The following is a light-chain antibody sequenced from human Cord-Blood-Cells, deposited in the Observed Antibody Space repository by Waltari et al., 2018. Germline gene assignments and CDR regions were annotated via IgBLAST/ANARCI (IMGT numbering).Light chain of an antibody. Sequence: DIQMTQSPSPLSASVGDSVTITCRASQSISSWLAWYQQKPGKAPKLLIYDASSLESGVPSRFSGSGSGTEFTLTISSLQPDDFATYYCQQYNSYWTFGQGTKVEIK. CDR2: DAS. CDR3: QQYNSYWT. CDR1: QSISSW. J-gene: IGKJ1*01. V-gene: IGKV1-5*01.